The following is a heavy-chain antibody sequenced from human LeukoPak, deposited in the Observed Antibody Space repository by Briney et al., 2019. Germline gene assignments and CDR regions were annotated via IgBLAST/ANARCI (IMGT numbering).Heavy chain of an antibody. CDR2: IIPIFGTA. CDR3: ARDPEIYCSGGSCIDY. D-gene: IGHD2-15*01. V-gene: IGHV1-69*06. Sequence: SVKVSCKASGGTFSSYAISWVRQAPGQGLEWMGGIIPIFGTANYAQKFQGRVTITADKPTSTAYMELSSLRSEDTAVYYCARDPEIYCSGGSCIDYWGQGTLVTVSS. CDR1: GGTFSSYA. J-gene: IGHJ4*02.